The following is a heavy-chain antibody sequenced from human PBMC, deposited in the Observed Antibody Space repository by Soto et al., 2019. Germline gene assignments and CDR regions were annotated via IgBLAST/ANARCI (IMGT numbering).Heavy chain of an antibody. CDR1: GFTFSSYG. J-gene: IGHJ4*02. V-gene: IGHV3-21*01. CDR2: VSFDSNYI. D-gene: IGHD2-2*01. Sequence: PGGSLRLSVTASGFTFSSYGMNGVRRSPGKGLGRGSLVSFDSNYIYYADSVKGRFTISRDNDKNSEYLQMQSMRAEDTAVYYCARERGCQLYFDYWGQGALVTVSS. CDR3: ARERGCQLYFDY.